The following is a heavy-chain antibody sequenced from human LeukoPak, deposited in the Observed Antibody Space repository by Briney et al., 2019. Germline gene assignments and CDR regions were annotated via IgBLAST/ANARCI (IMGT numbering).Heavy chain of an antibody. J-gene: IGHJ4*02. D-gene: IGHD4-17*01. CDR2: ISYDGSNK. CDR1: GFTFSSYA. CDR3: ARRPGATVTTGEFDY. V-gene: IGHV3-30-3*01. Sequence: GGSLRLSCAASGFTFSSYAMSWVRQAPGKGLEWVAVISYDGSNKYYADSVKGRFTISRDNSKNTLYLQMNSLRAEDTAVYYCARRPGATVTTGEFDYWGQGTLVTVSS.